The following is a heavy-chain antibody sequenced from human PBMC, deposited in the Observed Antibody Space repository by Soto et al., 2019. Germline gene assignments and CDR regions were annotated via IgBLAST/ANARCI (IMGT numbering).Heavy chain of an antibody. CDR3: ARDDDFPDNGLDY. V-gene: IGHV3-33*01. D-gene: IGHD1-1*01. CDR2: ILADGSRQ. J-gene: IGHJ4*02. CDR1: GFTFSKHG. Sequence: QVQLVESGGGVVQPGRSLRLSWAVSGFTFSKHGMHWVRQAPGKGLEWVAVILADGSRQHYGDSVKGRFTISRDNAKNTLFLQMESLRAEDTAVYYCARDDDFPDNGLDYWCQGILVTVSS.